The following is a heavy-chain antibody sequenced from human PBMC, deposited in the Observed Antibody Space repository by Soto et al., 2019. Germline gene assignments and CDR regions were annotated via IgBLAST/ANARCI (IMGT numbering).Heavy chain of an antibody. Sequence: QVQLVQSGAEVRKPGASVKVSCKASGFTFTTYGFTWVRQAPGQGLEWMGWISAYNGNTNYAQKFQGRVTMTTDTSTSTVYLELRSLTSDDTAVYYCARGGRDGMDVWGQGTTVTLSS. V-gene: IGHV1-18*01. D-gene: IGHD3-10*01. J-gene: IGHJ6*02. CDR3: ARGGRDGMDV. CDR1: GFTFTTYG. CDR2: ISAYNGNT.